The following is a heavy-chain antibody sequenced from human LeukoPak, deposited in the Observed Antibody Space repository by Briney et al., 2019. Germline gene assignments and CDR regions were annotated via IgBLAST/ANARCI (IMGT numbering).Heavy chain of an antibody. CDR2: IYPGDSDT. CDR1: GNSFNNYW. D-gene: IGHD2-2*01. V-gene: IGHV5-51*01. CDR3: VRRPNADAMMAAFDV. Sequence: GESLKISCKGSGNSFNNYWIGWVRQMPGKGLEWMGFIYPGDSDTRYNPSFQGQVTISVDKSISTAYLQWSSLKASDTAMYYCVRRPNADAMMAAFDVWGQGTTVIVSS. J-gene: IGHJ3*01.